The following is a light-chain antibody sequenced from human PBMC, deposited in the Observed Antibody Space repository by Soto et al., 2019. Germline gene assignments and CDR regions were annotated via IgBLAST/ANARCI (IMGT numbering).Light chain of an antibody. CDR1: ETITDF. CDR3: QQNFSPFVT. J-gene: IGKJ4*01. Sequence: DIQMTHSPPSLSASVGDRVTITCRARETITDFINWYQLKPGKAPKLLIYSASTLQPGVPSTFSGSGYGTDFTPALSGLQHEDSATYYCQQNFSPFVTFGAGTKVEV. CDR2: SAS. V-gene: IGKV1-39*01.